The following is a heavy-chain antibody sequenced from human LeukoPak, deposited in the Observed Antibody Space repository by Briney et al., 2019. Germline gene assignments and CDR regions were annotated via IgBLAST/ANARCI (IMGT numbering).Heavy chain of an antibody. V-gene: IGHV1-69*05. CDR3: ARGYCSSTSCSYYFDY. CDR2: IIPIFGTA. CDR1: GGTFSSYA. Sequence: SVKVSCKASGGTFSSYAISWVRQAPGQGLEWMGGIIPIFGTANYAQKFQGRVTITTDESTSTAYMELSSLRSEDTAVYYCARGYCSSTSCSYYFDYWGQGTLVTVSS. D-gene: IGHD2-2*01. J-gene: IGHJ4*02.